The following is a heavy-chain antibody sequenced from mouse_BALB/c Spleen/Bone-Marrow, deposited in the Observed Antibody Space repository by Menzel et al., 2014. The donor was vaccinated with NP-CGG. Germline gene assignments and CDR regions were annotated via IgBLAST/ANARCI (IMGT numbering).Heavy chain of an antibody. Sequence: EVKVVESGGGLVQPGGSRKPSCAASGFTFSSFGMHWVRQAPEKGLEWVAYISSGSSTIYYADTVKGRFTISRDNHKNTLFLQMTSLRSEDTAMYYCTRKGALITHYYAMDYWGQGTSVTVSS. J-gene: IGHJ4*01. V-gene: IGHV5-17*02. CDR1: GFTFSSFG. CDR2: ISSGSSTI. D-gene: IGHD2-4*01. CDR3: TRKGALITHYYAMDY.